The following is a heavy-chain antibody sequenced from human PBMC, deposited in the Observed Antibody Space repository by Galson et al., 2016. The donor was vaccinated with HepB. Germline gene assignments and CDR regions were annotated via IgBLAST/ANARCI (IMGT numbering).Heavy chain of an antibody. CDR1: GGSITSGGYY. Sequence: TLSLTCTVSGGSITSGGYYYGWIRQHPGKGLGWIGYIYYSGSTYYNPSLKSRVTISVDTSKNQFSLRLSSVTAADTAVYYCARHDYVFGFDIWGQGTMVTVSS. CDR2: IYYSGST. CDR3: ARHDYVFGFDI. V-gene: IGHV4-31*03. D-gene: IGHD3-16*01. J-gene: IGHJ3*02.